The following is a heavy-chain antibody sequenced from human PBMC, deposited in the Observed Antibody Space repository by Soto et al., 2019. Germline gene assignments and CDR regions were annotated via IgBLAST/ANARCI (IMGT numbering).Heavy chain of an antibody. V-gene: IGHV4-4*02. D-gene: IGHD2-21*02. J-gene: IGHJ5*02. CDR1: GVTISSSVW. CDR2: IYPGRNT. Sequence: SETLSLTCAVSGVTISSSVWWSWVRQPPGKGLEWIGEIYPGRNTNYNPSLKSRAIISLDKSKNQFSLNLTSVTAADTAIYYCARSGVTGIVIPSHWFDPWGQGTLVTVSS. CDR3: ARSGVTGIVIPSHWFDP.